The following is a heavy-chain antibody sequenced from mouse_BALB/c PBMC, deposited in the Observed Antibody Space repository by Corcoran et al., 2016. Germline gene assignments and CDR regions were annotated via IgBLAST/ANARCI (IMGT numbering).Heavy chain of an antibody. CDR2: MNTYTGEP. CDR3: AREPYAMDY. Sequence: QIQLVQSGPGLKKPGETVKISCTASGYTFTNNGMNWVKQAPGKGLKWMGWMNTYTGEPTYADDFKGRFAFSLETSASTAYLQINSLKNEDTATYFCAREPYAMDYWGQGTSVTVTS. CDR1: GYTFTNNG. V-gene: IGHV9-3-1*01. J-gene: IGHJ4*01.